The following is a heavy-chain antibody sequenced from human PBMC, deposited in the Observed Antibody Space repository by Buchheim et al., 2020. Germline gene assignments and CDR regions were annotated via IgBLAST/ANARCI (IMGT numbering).Heavy chain of an antibody. V-gene: IGHV4-59*01. Sequence: QVQLQESGPGLVKPSETLSLTCTVSGGSISSYYWSWIRQPPGKGLEWIGYIYYSGSTNYNPSLKSRVTISVDTSQNQFSLKLSSVTAADTAVYYCARDGSSDYYDSSGLDYWGQGTL. CDR2: IYYSGST. D-gene: IGHD3-22*01. CDR3: ARDGSSDYYDSSGLDY. CDR1: GGSISSYY. J-gene: IGHJ4*02.